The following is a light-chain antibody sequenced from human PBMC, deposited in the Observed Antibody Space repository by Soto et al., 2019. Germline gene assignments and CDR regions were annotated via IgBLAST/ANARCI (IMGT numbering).Light chain of an antibody. Sequence: QSVLTQPPSASGSPGQSLTISCAGTGSDVGAYKYVSWFQQHPGKAPQPLIYDVTKRPSGVPDRFSGSKSGNTAALTISGLQAEDEAEYFCSSYAGSYTWIFGSGTKVTV. CDR3: SSYAGSYTWI. V-gene: IGLV2-11*01. CDR1: GSDVGAYKY. J-gene: IGLJ1*01. CDR2: DVT.